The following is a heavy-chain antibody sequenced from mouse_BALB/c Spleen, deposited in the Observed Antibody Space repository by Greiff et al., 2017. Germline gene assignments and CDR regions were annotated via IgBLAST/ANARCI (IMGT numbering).Heavy chain of an antibody. CDR1: GYTFTSYV. Sequence: QLQQSGPELVKPGASVKMSCKASGYTFTSYVMHWVKQKPGQGLEWIGYINPYNDGTKYNEKFKGKATLTSDKSSSTAYMELSSLTSEDSAVYYCASAARATRFAYWGQGTLVTVSA. CDR3: ASAARATRFAY. D-gene: IGHD3-1*01. V-gene: IGHV1-14*01. CDR2: INPYNDGT. J-gene: IGHJ3*01.